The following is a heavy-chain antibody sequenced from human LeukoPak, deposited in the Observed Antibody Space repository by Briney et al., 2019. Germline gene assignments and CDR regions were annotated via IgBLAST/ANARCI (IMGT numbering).Heavy chain of an antibody. D-gene: IGHD2-2*01. CDR2: IYYSGST. CDR1: GGSISSYY. V-gene: IGHV4-59*12. Sequence: SETLSLTCTVSGGSISSYYWSWIRQPPGKGLEWIGYIYYSGSTNYNPSLKSRVTISVDRSKNQFSLKLSSVTAADTAVYYCARAFPYCSSTSCYLFDYWGQGTLVTVSS. CDR3: ARAFPYCSSTSCYLFDY. J-gene: IGHJ4*02.